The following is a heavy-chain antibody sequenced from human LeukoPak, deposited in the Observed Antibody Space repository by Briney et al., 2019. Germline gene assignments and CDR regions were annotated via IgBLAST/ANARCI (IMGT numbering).Heavy chain of an antibody. V-gene: IGHV3-23*01. CDR3: FGGSGYNSDY. D-gene: IGHD3-22*01. CDR2: ISDSGGST. J-gene: IGHJ4*02. Sequence: ETLSLTCAVYGGSFSGYYWSWIRQAPGKGLEWVSTISDSGGSTYYADSVKGRFTISRDNSKNTLYLQMNSLRAEDTALYSCFGGSGYNSDYWGQGTLVTVSP. CDR1: GGSFSGYY.